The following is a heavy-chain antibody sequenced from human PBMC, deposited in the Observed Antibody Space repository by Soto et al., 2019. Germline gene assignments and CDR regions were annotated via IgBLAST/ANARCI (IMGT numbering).Heavy chain of an antibody. J-gene: IGHJ4*02. Sequence: LRLSCAASGFTFSSYAMHWVRQAPGKGLEWVAVISSSDGGNKYYAESVKGRFTISRDNSKNTVYLQMSSLRAEDTAVYYCAREGLYGAYWLFDYWGQGTLVTVSS. D-gene: IGHD2-8*01. V-gene: IGHV3-30-3*01. CDR2: ISSSDGGNK. CDR3: AREGLYGAYWLFDY. CDR1: GFTFSSYA.